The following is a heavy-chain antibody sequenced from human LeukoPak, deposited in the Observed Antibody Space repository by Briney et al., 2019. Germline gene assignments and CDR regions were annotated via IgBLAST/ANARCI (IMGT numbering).Heavy chain of an antibody. J-gene: IGHJ4*02. CDR2: IKQDGSEK. D-gene: IGHD4-17*01. CDR1: GFTFSSFW. CDR3: AREAYGNPYYFDY. V-gene: IGHV3-7*01. Sequence: GGSLRLSCAASGFTFSSFWMSWVRQAPGKGLKWLANIKQDGSEKYYVDSVKGRFTISRDNAKTSLYLQMNSLRAEDTAVYYCAREAYGNPYYFDYWGQGTLVTVSS.